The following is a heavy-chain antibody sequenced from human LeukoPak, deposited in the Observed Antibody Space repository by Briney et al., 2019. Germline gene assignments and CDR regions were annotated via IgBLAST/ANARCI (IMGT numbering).Heavy chain of an antibody. Sequence: GGSLRLSCATSGFTFNNNAMSWVRQAPGKGLEWVSAINGGGDATEYADSVKGRFTISRDNSKNTLYLQMNSLRPDDTAVYYCARCTANCYANAFDVWAQGTLLTVSS. J-gene: IGHJ3*01. CDR1: GFTFNNNA. D-gene: IGHD2-2*01. CDR3: ARCTANCYANAFDV. V-gene: IGHV3-23*01. CDR2: INGGGDAT.